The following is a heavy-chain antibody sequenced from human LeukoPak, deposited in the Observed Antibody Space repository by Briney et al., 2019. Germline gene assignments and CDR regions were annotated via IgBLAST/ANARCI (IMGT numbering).Heavy chain of an antibody. CDR3: ARHQDGRIVATPFHS. CDR1: GGSISNTNYY. Sequence: PSETLSLTCTVSGGSISNTNYYWGWIRQPPGKGLEWIGTIYHSGSTYYNPSLKSRVTISADTSMNQFSLKLRSVTAADTPVYYCARHQDGRIVATPFHSWGQGTLVTVSS. J-gene: IGHJ4*02. CDR2: IYHSGST. D-gene: IGHD2-15*01. V-gene: IGHV4-39*01.